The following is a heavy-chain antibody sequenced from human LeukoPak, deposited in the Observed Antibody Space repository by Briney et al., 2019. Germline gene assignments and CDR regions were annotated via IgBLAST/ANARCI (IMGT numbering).Heavy chain of an antibody. CDR3: ANSGLLRDPFDY. Sequence: SETLSLTCAVYGGSFSGYYWSWIRQPPGKGREWIGEINHSGSTNYNPSLKSRVTISADTSKNQFSLKLNSVTAADTAVYYCANSGLLRDPFDYWGQGTLVTVSS. CDR1: GGSFSGYY. J-gene: IGHJ4*02. CDR2: INHSGST. D-gene: IGHD4-17*01. V-gene: IGHV4-34*01.